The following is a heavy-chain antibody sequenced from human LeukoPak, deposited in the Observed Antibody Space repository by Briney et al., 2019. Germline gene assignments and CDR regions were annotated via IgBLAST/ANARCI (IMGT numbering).Heavy chain of an antibody. CDR1: GFTFSSYA. CDR2: ISGSGGST. D-gene: IGHD1-1*01. Sequence: GGSLRLSCAASGFTFSSYAMSWVRQAPGKGLEWVSAISGSGGSTYYADSVKGRFTISRDNSKNTLYLQMNSLRAEDTAVYYCAKDRIGGTIAFWFDPWGQGTLVTVSS. V-gene: IGHV3-23*01. CDR3: AKDRIGGTIAFWFDP. J-gene: IGHJ5*02.